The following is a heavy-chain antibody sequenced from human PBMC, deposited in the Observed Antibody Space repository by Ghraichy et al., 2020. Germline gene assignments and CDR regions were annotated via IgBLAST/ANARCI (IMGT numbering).Heavy chain of an antibody. CDR3: AKEEGITIFGVVNNFDY. Sequence: GGSLRLSCAASGFTFSSYAMSWVRQAPGKGLEWVSAISGSGGSTYYADSVKGRFTISRDNSKNTLYLQMNSLRAEDTAVYYCAKEEGITIFGVVNNFDYWGQGTLVTVSS. J-gene: IGHJ4*02. D-gene: IGHD3-3*01. CDR1: GFTFSSYA. V-gene: IGHV3-23*01. CDR2: ISGSGGST.